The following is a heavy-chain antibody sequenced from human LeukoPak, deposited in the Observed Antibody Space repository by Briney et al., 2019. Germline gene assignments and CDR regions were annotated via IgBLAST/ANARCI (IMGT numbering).Heavy chain of an antibody. CDR1: GGSISSHY. CDR3: ARQYSSAHFDY. V-gene: IGHV4-59*11. Sequence: KTSETLSLTCTVSGGSISSHYWSWIRQPPGKGLEWIGYIYYSGSTNYNPSLKSRVTISVDTSKNQFSLKLSSVTAADTAVYYCARQYSSAHFDYWGQGTLVTVSS. CDR2: IYYSGST. J-gene: IGHJ4*02. D-gene: IGHD6-25*01.